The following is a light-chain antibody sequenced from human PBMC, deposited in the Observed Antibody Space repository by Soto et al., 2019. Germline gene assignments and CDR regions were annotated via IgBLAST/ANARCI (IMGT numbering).Light chain of an antibody. Sequence: DIQMTQSPSTLSASVGDRVTSTCRASQSISSWLAWYQQKPGKAPKLLIYDASSVESGVPSRFSGSGSGPEFTLTISSLQPDDFATYYSQQYNSYSMYTFGQGTKLEIK. CDR2: DAS. J-gene: IGKJ2*01. V-gene: IGKV1-5*01. CDR3: QQYNSYSMYT. CDR1: QSISSW.